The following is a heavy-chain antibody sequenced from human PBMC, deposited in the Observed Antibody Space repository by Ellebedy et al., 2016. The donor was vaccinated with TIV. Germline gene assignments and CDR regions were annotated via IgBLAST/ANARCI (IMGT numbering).Heavy chain of an antibody. Sequence: GESLKISCEASGFTFSSYSMTWVRQAPGKGLEWVSSISSGGNYAHYSDSVMGRFTISRDNARDSVYLQMNSLRAEDTALYYCATLREDYNILTGYYRKNFDYWGQGTLVTVSS. D-gene: IGHD3-9*01. CDR1: GFTFSSYS. CDR2: ISSGGNYA. CDR3: ATLREDYNILTGYYRKNFDY. V-gene: IGHV3-21*06. J-gene: IGHJ4*02.